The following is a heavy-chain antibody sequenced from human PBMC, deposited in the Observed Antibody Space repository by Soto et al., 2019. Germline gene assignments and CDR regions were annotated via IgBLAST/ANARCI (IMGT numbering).Heavy chain of an antibody. Sequence: ASVKVSCKASGYTFTSYAMHWVRQAPGQRLEWMGWINAGNGNTKYSQKFQGRVTITRDTSASTAYMELSSLRSEDTAVYYCARDSLRYFDWLSPGYYYGMDVWGQGTTVTSP. J-gene: IGHJ6*02. CDR2: INAGNGNT. CDR1: GYTFTSYA. V-gene: IGHV1-3*01. D-gene: IGHD3-9*01. CDR3: ARDSLRYFDWLSPGYYYGMDV.